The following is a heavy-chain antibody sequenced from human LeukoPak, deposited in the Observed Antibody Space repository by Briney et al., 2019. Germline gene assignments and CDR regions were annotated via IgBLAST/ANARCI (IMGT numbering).Heavy chain of an antibody. CDR1: GGSISSSSYY. V-gene: IGHV4-39*07. CDR3: ARGVHRDNSGWFYKY. Sequence: SETLSLTCTVSGGSISSSSYYWGWIRQPPGKGLEWIGSIYYSGSTYYNPSLKSRVTISVDTSKNQFSLKLSSVTAADTAMYYCARGVHRDNSGWFYKYWGQGTRVTVSS. J-gene: IGHJ4*02. D-gene: IGHD3-22*01. CDR2: IYYSGST.